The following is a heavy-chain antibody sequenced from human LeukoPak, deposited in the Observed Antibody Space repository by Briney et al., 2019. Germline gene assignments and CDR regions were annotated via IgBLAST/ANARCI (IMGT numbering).Heavy chain of an antibody. CDR3: ARGRYLTTGGGAAAGFLDY. CDR2: IYYSGST. Sequence: SETLSLTCTVSGGSISSSSYYWGWIRQPPGKGLEWIANIYYSGSTYYSPSLKSRVTISVDTSQNHFSLRLRSLTAADTAVYYCARGRYLTTGGGAAAGFLDYWGQGSLVTVSS. CDR1: GGSISSSSYY. V-gene: IGHV4-39*02. D-gene: IGHD6-13*01. J-gene: IGHJ4*02.